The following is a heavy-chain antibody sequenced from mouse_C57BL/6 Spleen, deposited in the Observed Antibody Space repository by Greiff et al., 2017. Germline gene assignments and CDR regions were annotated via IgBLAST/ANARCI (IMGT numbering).Heavy chain of an antibody. CDR2: ISSGSSTI. D-gene: IGHD1-1*01. CDR3: ARGGYYGSRYFDV. Sequence: EVQLQESGGGLVKPGGSLKLSCAASGFTFSDYGMHWVRQAPEKGLEWVAYISSGSSTIYYADTVKGRFTISRDNAKNTLFLQMTSLRSEDTAMYYCARGGYYGSRYFDVWGTGTTVTVSS. V-gene: IGHV5-17*01. J-gene: IGHJ1*03. CDR1: GFTFSDYG.